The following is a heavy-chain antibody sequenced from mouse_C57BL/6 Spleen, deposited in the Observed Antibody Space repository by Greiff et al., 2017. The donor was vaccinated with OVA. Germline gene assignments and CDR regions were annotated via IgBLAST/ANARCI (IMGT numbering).Heavy chain of an antibody. CDR2: IRLKSDNYAT. Sequence: DVTLVESGGGLVQPGGSMKLSCVASGFTLSNYWMNWVRQSPEKGLEWVAQIRLKSDNYATHYAESVKGRFTISRDDSKSSVYMQMNNLRAEDTGVYYCTGCDDYDGASWFAYWGQGTLVTVSA. CDR1: GFTLSNYW. V-gene: IGHV6-3*01. D-gene: IGHD2-4*01. J-gene: IGHJ3*01. CDR3: TGCDDYDGASWFAY.